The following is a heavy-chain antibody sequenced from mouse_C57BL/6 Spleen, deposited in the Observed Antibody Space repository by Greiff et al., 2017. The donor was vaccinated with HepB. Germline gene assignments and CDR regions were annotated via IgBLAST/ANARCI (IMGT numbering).Heavy chain of an antibody. Sequence: QVQLQESGAELVKPGASVKISCKASGYAFSSYWMNWVKQRPGKGLEWIGQIYPGDGDTNYNGKFKGKATLTADKSSSTAYMQLSSLTSEDSAVYFCARRQLRLQAMDYWGQGTSVTVSS. CDR1: GYAFSSYW. D-gene: IGHD3-2*02. V-gene: IGHV1-80*01. CDR3: ARRQLRLQAMDY. CDR2: IYPGDGDT. J-gene: IGHJ4*01.